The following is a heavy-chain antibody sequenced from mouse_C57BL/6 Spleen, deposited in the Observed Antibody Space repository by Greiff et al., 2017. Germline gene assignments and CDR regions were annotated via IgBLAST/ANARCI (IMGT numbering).Heavy chain of an antibody. CDR2: ISSGGSYT. Sequence: EVQRVESGGDLVKPGGSLKLSCAASGFTFSSYGMSWVRQTPDKRLEWVATISSGGSYTYYPDSVKGRFTISRDNAKNTLYLQMSSLKSEDTAMYYCARRTTVVENYFDDWGQGTTLTVAS. CDR1: GFTFSSYG. V-gene: IGHV5-6*01. D-gene: IGHD1-1*01. CDR3: ARRTTVVENYFDD. J-gene: IGHJ2*01.